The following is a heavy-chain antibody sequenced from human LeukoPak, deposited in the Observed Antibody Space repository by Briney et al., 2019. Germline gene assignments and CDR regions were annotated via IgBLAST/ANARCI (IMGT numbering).Heavy chain of an antibody. CDR3: ARGVGNYRYYFDF. CDR2: ISSSGAYI. Sequence: GGSLRLSCAASGFTFDDYGMSWVRQVPGKGLEWVSSISSSGAYIYYADLVEGRFTISRDNGKNSLYLQMNSLRAEDTAVYYCARGVGNYRYYFDFWGQGTLVTVSS. J-gene: IGHJ4*02. V-gene: IGHV3-21*01. D-gene: IGHD3-22*01. CDR1: GFTFDDYG.